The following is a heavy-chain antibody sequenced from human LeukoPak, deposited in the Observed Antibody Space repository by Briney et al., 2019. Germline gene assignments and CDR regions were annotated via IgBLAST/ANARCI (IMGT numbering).Heavy chain of an antibody. CDR1: GFTFRSHS. CDR2: IYSGGSA. D-gene: IGHD2-8*02. CDR3: VREKGYCPGGTCSPRGDLGY. V-gene: IGHV3-53*01. Sequence: RGSLRLSCTASGFTFRSHSMIWVRQAPGKGLEWVSVIYSGGSAYYPDSVKGRFTISRDDFKNTLYLQMNSLRAEDTAVYYCVREKGYCPGGTCSPRGDLGYWGQGTLVTVSS. J-gene: IGHJ4*02.